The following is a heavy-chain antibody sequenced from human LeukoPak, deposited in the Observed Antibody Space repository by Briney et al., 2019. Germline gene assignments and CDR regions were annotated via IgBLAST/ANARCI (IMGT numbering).Heavy chain of an antibody. CDR1: GYTFRNHD. D-gene: IGHD1-26*01. J-gene: IGHJ4*02. V-gene: IGHV1-18*01. Sequence: ASVKVSFTASGYTFRNHDITWVRQAPGQGLEWMGWISAYNGNPNPAQNFQGRVTMTTDTSTSTAYMELRSLRSDDTAVYYCARVMGPPDYWGQGTLVTVSS. CDR2: ISAYNGNP. CDR3: ARVMGPPDY.